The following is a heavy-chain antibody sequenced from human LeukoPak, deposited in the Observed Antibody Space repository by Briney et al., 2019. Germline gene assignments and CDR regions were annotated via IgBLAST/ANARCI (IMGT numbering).Heavy chain of an antibody. CDR2: ISTYNGNT. J-gene: IGHJ4*02. CDR3: ARDLWRYCSGGSCYSDY. V-gene: IGHV1-18*01. D-gene: IGHD2-15*01. Sequence: ASVTVSFKASGYTFTSYGISWVRQAPGQGLEWMGWISTYNGNTNCAQKLQGRVAMTTDTSTSTAYMELRSLRSDDTAVYYCARDLWRYCSGGSCYSDYWGQGTLVTVSS. CDR1: GYTFTSYG.